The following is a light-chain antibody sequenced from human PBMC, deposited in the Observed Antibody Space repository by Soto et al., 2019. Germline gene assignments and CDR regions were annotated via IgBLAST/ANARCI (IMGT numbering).Light chain of an antibody. J-gene: IGKJ5*01. CDR1: QSLVHSDGIAY. CDR3: MQGTHWPIT. Sequence: FVMTQSPLSLPFTHGQPASISCRANQSLVHSDGIAYFSWFQQRPGRSPRRLIYKVSNRDSGVPARFSGSGSGTDFALKISRVEAEDVGVYYCMQGTHWPITVGQGTRLEIK. CDR2: KVS. V-gene: IGKV2-30*02.